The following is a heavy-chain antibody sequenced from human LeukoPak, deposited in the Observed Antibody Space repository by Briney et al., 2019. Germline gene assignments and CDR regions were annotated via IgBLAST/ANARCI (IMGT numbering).Heavy chain of an antibody. D-gene: IGHD6-19*01. CDR3: AKRGQWLVLGAFDI. CDR1: GFTFSSYG. Sequence: QPGGSLRLSCAASGFTFSSYGMHWVRQAPGKGLEWVAFIRCDGSNKYYADSVKGRFTISRDNSKNTLYLQMNSLRAEDTAVYYCAKRGQWLVLGAFDIWGQGTMVTVSS. J-gene: IGHJ3*02. CDR2: IRCDGSNK. V-gene: IGHV3-30*02.